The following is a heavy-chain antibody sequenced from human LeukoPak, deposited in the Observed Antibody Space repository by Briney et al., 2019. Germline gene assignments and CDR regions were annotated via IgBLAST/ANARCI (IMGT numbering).Heavy chain of an antibody. Sequence: GGSLRLSCAASGFMFSNYDMHWVRQAPGKGLEYVSHISTNGGSTYYAISVKGRFTISRDNSKNTLYLQMGSLRAEDMAVCYCARGRRYIYGYDYWGQGTLVTVSS. CDR3: ARGRRYIYGYDY. CDR1: GFMFSNYD. J-gene: IGHJ4*02. V-gene: IGHV3-64*01. D-gene: IGHD5-18*01. CDR2: ISTNGGST.